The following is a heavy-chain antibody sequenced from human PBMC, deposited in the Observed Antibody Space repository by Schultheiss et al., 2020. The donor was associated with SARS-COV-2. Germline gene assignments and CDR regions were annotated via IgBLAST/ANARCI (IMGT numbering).Heavy chain of an antibody. CDR3: ARDRNSNYFSQGFDP. CDR2: INHSGST. J-gene: IGHJ5*02. Sequence: SETLSLTCAVYGGSFSGYYWSWIRQPPGKGLEWIGEINHSGSTNYNPSLKSRVTISVDTSKNQFSLKLSSVTAADTAVYYCARDRNSNYFSQGFDPWGQGTLVTVSS. V-gene: IGHV4-34*01. CDR1: GGSFSGYY. D-gene: IGHD4-11*01.